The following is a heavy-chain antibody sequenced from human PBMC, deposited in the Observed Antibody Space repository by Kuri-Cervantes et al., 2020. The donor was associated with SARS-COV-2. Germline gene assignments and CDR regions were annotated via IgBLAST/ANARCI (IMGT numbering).Heavy chain of an antibody. D-gene: IGHD3-22*01. CDR2: INHSGST. Sequence: SQTLSLTCAVYGGSFSGYYWSWIRQPPGKGLEWIGEINHSGSTNYNPSLKSRVTISVDTSKNQFSVKLSSVTAADTAVYYCARGRGYYDSSGYPGSEYFQHWGQGTLVTVSS. CDR1: GGSFSGYY. CDR3: ARGRGYYDSSGYPGSEYFQH. V-gene: IGHV4-34*01. J-gene: IGHJ1*01.